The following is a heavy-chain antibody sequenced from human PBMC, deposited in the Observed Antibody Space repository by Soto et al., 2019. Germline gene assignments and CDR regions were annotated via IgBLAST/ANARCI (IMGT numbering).Heavy chain of an antibody. Sequence: SETLSLTCTVSGDSISKTNWWSWVRQPPGKGLEWIGKIHQGGSTNYSPSLQGRVSISVDNCKDQFPVKLRSVSAADTAVYYCERVPLIVELPPAPSGWFDPWGQGTLVTVSS. CDR1: GDSISKTNW. CDR3: ERVPLIVELPPAPSGWFDP. D-gene: IGHD2-2*01. V-gene: IGHV4-4*02. CDR2: IHQGGST. J-gene: IGHJ5*02.